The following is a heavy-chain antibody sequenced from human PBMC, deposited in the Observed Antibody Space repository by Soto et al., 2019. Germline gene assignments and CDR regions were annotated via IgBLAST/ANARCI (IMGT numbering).Heavy chain of an antibody. J-gene: IGHJ4*02. V-gene: IGHV3-9*01. CDR1: GFKFDDYV. D-gene: IGHD3-22*01. CDR2: INCNSKNV. CDR3: AKEGGNYYESSGYFDY. Sequence: EVQLVESGGGLVQPGRSLRLSCAASGFKFDDYVMHWVRQAPGKGLEWLSSINCNSKNVGYAESVRGRFTISRDNAKNSLYLHMNNVRPDDTALYFCAKEGGNYYESSGYFDYWGQGSLVTVSS.